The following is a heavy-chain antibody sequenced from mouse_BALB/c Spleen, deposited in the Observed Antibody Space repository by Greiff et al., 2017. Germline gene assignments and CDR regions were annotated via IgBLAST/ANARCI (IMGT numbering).Heavy chain of an antibody. CDR1: GFNIKDTY. D-gene: IGHD1-1*01. CDR3: AREDYYGRAFDY. CDR2: IDPANGNT. Sequence: EVKLMESGAELVKPGASVKLSCTASGFNIKDTYMHWVKQRPEQGLEWIGRIDPANGNTKYDPKFQGKATLTADTSSSTAYMQLSSLTSEDSAVYFCAREDYYGRAFDYWGQGTTLTVSS. J-gene: IGHJ2*01. V-gene: IGHV14-3*02.